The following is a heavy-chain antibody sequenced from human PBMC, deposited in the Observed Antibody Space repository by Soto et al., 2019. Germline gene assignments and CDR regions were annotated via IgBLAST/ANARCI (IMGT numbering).Heavy chain of an antibody. Sequence: SVKVSCKASGGTFSIYGFSWVRQAPGQGPEWIEGIIPILTTPNYAQKFHGRVTIVADESTTTVYMELSSLKSEDTAVYYCATSVGIAPTGEDGMDVWGQGTSVTVSS. CDR3: ATSVGIAPTGEDGMDV. D-gene: IGHD2-8*02. CDR1: GGTFSIYG. CDR2: IIPILTTP. J-gene: IGHJ6*02. V-gene: IGHV1-69*13.